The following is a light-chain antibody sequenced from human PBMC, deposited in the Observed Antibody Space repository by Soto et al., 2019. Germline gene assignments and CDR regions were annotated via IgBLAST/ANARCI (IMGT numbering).Light chain of an antibody. V-gene: IGLV2-23*01. CDR2: EGS. J-gene: IGLJ1*01. CDR1: SSDVGSYKI. Sequence: QYALTQPASVSGSPGQSVTISCTGTSSDVGSYKIVSWYQQHPGKAPKLIIYEGSKRPSGVSNRFSGSKSGNTASLTLSGLQAEDEADYYCFSYASSRTPYVFGTGTKLTVL. CDR3: FSYASSRTPYV.